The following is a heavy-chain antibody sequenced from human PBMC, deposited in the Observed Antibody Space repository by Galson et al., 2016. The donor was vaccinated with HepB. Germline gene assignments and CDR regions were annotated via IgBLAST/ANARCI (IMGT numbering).Heavy chain of an antibody. CDR3: ARRGIYASGSYRALDI. J-gene: IGHJ3*02. CDR1: GYSFTDHW. Sequence: QSGAEVKKPGESLQISCQASGYSFTDHWIGWVRQMPGKGLEWMGLIYPGDSDTRYSPSFQGQVTISVDKSITTAYLQWSTLKDSDSAMYYCARRGIYASGSYRALDIWGQGTMVTVSS. D-gene: IGHD3-10*01. V-gene: IGHV5-51*01. CDR2: IYPGDSDT.